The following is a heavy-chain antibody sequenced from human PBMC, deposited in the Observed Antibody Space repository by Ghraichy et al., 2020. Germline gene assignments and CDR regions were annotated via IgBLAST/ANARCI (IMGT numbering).Heavy chain of an antibody. CDR2: INTNTGNP. CDR3: ARVGRGFDWLFPDFDY. D-gene: IGHD3-9*01. Sequence: ASVKDSCKASGYTFTSYAMNWVRQAPGQGLEWMGWINTNTGNPTYAQGFTGRFVFSLDTSVSTAYLQISSLKAEDTAVYYCARVGRGFDWLFPDFDYWGQGTLVTVSS. J-gene: IGHJ4*02. V-gene: IGHV7-4-1*02. CDR1: GYTFTSYA.